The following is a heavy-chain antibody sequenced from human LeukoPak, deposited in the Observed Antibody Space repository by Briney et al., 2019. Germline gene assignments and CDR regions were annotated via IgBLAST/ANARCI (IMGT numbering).Heavy chain of an antibody. CDR1: GGSITSSDNY. D-gene: IGHD2-2*01. Sequence: SETLSLTCTVSGGSITSSDNYWGWIRQPPGKTLEWIGSLSYSGTSNYNPSLKGRAVMSLDMSKNQFSLKLTSVTAADTAVYYCARELGEYCSSTSCFFDYWGQGILVTVSS. J-gene: IGHJ4*02. CDR2: LSYSGTS. V-gene: IGHV4-39*07. CDR3: ARELGEYCSSTSCFFDY.